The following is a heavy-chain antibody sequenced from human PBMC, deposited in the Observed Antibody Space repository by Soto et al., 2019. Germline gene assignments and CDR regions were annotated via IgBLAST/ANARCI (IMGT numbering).Heavy chain of an antibody. J-gene: IGHJ4*02. CDR1: GFTFSNYV. CDR2: ISYDGSNK. V-gene: IGHV3-30*18. CDR3: AKEGKQLDMGGVFAY. D-gene: IGHD6-6*01. Sequence: QVQLVESGGGVVQPGRSLRLSCAASGFTFSNYVMHWVRQAPGKGLEWVAVISYDGSNKYYADSVKGRFTISRDTSKSTLNLQMNSLRAEDTAVYYCAKEGKQLDMGGVFAYWGRGTPVTVSS.